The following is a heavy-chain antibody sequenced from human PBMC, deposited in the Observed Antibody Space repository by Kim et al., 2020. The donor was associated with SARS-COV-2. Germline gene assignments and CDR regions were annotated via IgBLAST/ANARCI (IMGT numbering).Heavy chain of an antibody. CDR2: IYRGGTT. V-gene: IGHV3-53*04. Sequence: GGSLRLSCAASGFSVSSNYMSWVRQAPEKGLEWVSVIYRGGTTNYADSVKGRLTISRHNSKNMLYLQMNSLRTEDTAVYYCATSTKEYYYGLDVWGQGTTVTVSS. CDR1: GFSVSSNY. J-gene: IGHJ6*02. CDR3: ATSTKEYYYGLDV.